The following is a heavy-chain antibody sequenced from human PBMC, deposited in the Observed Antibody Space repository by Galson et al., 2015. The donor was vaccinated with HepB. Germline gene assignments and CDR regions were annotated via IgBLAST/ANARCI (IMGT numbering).Heavy chain of an antibody. CDR3: ARPLVLNGRFTPGVGPFHI. CDR2: IYFGGRT. V-gene: IGHV4-39*01. J-gene: IGHJ3*02. CDR1: GVSISGGQYY. Sequence: ETLSLTCAVSGVSISGGQYYWGWIRQSPTKGLDWIGSIYFGGRTYFSPSFQSRVAMSVDTSKNRLSLTLRSVPAADTAVYYCARPLVLNGRFTPGVGPFHIWGHGTMVTVSA. D-gene: IGHD2-8*01.